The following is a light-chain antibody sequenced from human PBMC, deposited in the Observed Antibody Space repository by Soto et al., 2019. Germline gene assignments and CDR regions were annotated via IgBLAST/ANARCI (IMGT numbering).Light chain of an antibody. CDR2: GSS. CDR1: RGVSDW. V-gene: IGKV1D-16*01. CDR3: QQYNSYSWT. J-gene: IGKJ1*01. Sequence: DIQMTQSPSSVYASVGDSVTITCRASRGVSDWVAWYQQKPGEAPKLLIYGSSSLLSGVPSRFSGTRSGTDFTLTISSLQPDDFATYYCQQYNSYSWTFGQGTKVDI.